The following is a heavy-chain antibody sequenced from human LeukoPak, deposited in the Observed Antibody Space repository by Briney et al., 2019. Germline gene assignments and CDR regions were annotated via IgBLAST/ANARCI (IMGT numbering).Heavy chain of an antibody. CDR1: GYSISSGHY. CDR2: IYHSGST. J-gene: IGHJ6*04. Sequence: SETLSLTCAVSGYSISSGHYWGWIRQPPGKGLEWIGSIYHSGSTYYNPSLKSRVTISVDTSKNQFSLKLSSVTAADTAVYYCAREIVDCSGGSRYSGTYYYYYYGMDVWGKGTTVTVSS. CDR3: AREIVDCSGGSRYSGTYYYYYYGMDV. D-gene: IGHD2-15*01. V-gene: IGHV4-38-2*02.